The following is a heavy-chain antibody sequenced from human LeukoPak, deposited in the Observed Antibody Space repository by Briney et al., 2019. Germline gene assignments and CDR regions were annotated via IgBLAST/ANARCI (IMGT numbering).Heavy chain of an antibody. Sequence: PSETLSLTCTVSGGSISSYYWSWIRQPPGKGLEWIGEVFHSGTTNYNPSLKSRVSISVDTSKNQFSLKLSSVTAADTSLYYCARARRGLSIRGPLDYWGQGALVTVSS. D-gene: IGHD3-10*01. J-gene: IGHJ4*02. CDR3: ARARRGLSIRGPLDY. V-gene: IGHV4-34*12. CDR1: GGSISSYY. CDR2: VFHSGTT.